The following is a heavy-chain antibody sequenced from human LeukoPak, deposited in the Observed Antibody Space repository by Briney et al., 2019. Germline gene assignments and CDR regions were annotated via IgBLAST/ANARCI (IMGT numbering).Heavy chain of an antibody. Sequence: QPGGSLRLSCADSGFTFSSYWMHWVRQAPGKGLVWVSRINSDGSSTSYADSVKGRFTISRDNAKNTLYLQMNSLRAEDTAVYYCARARLAVAGYDYWGQGTLVTVSS. D-gene: IGHD6-19*01. CDR3: ARARLAVAGYDY. V-gene: IGHV3-74*01. CDR2: INSDGSST. CDR1: GFTFSSYW. J-gene: IGHJ4*02.